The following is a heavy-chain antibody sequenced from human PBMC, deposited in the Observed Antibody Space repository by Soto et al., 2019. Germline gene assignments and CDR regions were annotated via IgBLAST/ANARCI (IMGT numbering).Heavy chain of an antibody. V-gene: IGHV4-30-4*01. Sequence: PSETLSLTCTVSGGSISSGDYYWSWIRQPPGKGLEWIGYIYYSGSTYYSPSLKSRVTISVDTSKNQFSLKLSSVTAADTAVYYCARVNRITMIVEYFDYWGQGTLVTVSS. CDR2: IYYSGST. CDR1: GGSISSGDYY. J-gene: IGHJ4*02. D-gene: IGHD3-22*01. CDR3: ARVNRITMIVEYFDY.